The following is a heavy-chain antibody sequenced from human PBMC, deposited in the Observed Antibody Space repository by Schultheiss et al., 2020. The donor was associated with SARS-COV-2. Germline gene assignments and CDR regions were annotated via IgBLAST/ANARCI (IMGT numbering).Heavy chain of an antibody. CDR2: IYYSGST. CDR1: GGSFSGYY. CDR3: ARGFGSEGYCSGGSCLRYNWFDP. Sequence: GSLRLSCAVYGGSFSGYYWSWIRQAPGKGLEWIGYIYYSGSTNYNPSLKSRVTISVDTSKNQFSLKLSSVTAADTAVYYCARGFGSEGYCSGGSCLRYNWFDPWGQGTLVTVSS. V-gene: IGHV4-59*01. J-gene: IGHJ5*02. D-gene: IGHD2-15*01.